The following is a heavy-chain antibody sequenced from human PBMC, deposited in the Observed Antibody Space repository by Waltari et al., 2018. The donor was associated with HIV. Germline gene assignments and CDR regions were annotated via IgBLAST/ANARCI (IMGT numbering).Heavy chain of an antibody. CDR1: GFTFNTFA. D-gene: IGHD2-21*02. J-gene: IGHJ6*02. CDR2: VGGDGSDA. V-gene: IGHV3-33*04. CDR3: VGDLLVCHVALGLQYYYGMDV. Sequence: QVHLVESGGGVVQPGKSLRLSCAASGFTFNTFAMHWVRQAPGRGLVGVDFVGGDGSDAYCADSVKGRFTISRDTSRNILYLQMNNLRAEDTALYYCVGDLLVCHVALGLQYYYGMDVWGQGTTVTVSS.